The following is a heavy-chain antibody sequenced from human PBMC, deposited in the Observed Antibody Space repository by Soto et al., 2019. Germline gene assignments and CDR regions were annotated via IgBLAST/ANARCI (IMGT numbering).Heavy chain of an antibody. Sequence: PGGSLRLSCAASGFTFSSYGMHWVRQAPGKGLEWVAVISYDGSNKYYADSVKGRFTISRDNSKNTLYLQMNSLRAEDTAVYYCAKDQGYCSSTSCYTYRGMDVWGQGTTVTVSS. CDR1: GFTFSSYG. CDR2: ISYDGSNK. D-gene: IGHD2-2*02. J-gene: IGHJ6*02. V-gene: IGHV3-30*18. CDR3: AKDQGYCSSTSCYTYRGMDV.